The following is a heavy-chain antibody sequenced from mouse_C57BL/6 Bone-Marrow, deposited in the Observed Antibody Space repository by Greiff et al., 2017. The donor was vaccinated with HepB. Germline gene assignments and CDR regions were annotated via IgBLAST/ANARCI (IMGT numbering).Heavy chain of an antibody. J-gene: IGHJ3*01. CDR3: ASPIYYDYDGAWCAY. Sequence: DVKLVESGGGLVKPGGSLKLSCAASGFTFSDYGMHWVRQAPEKGLEWVAYISSGSSTIYYADTVKGRFTISRDNAKNTLFLQMTSLRSEDTAMYYCASPIYYDYDGAWCAYWGQGTLVTVSA. CDR1: GFTFSDYG. CDR2: ISSGSSTI. V-gene: IGHV5-17*01. D-gene: IGHD2-4*01.